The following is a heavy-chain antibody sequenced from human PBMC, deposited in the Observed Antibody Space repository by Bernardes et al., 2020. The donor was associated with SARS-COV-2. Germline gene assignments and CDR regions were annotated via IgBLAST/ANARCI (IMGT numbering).Heavy chain of an antibody. CDR3: ARIDEVTGRDY. Sequence: GRSLRLSCAASGFTFTSYAMGWVRQAPGKGLEWVSAISGGGLNIFYAASVKGRFTISRDNSKNTVYLQMNSLRAEDTAVYYCARIDEVTGRDYWGQGTLVTVSS. V-gene: IGHV3-23*01. CDR1: GFTFTSYA. D-gene: IGHD6-19*01. CDR2: ISGGGLNI. J-gene: IGHJ4*02.